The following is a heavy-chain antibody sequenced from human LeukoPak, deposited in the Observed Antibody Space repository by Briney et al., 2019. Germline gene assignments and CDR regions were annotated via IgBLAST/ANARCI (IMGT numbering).Heavy chain of an antibody. D-gene: IGHD3-3*01. CDR2: IIPILGIA. Sequence: SVKVSCKASGYTFTSYYMHWVRQAPGQGLEWMGRIIPILGIANYAQKFQGRVTITADKSTSTAYMELSSLRSEDTAVYYCAPQGRLLEWLPLGTWGQGTLVTVSS. J-gene: IGHJ5*02. CDR3: APQGRLLEWLPLGT. CDR1: GYTFTSYY. V-gene: IGHV1-69*02.